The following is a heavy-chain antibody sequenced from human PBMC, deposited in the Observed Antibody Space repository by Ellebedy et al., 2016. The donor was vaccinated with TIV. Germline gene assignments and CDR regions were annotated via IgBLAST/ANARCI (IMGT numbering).Heavy chain of an antibody. Sequence: SETLSLTCAVSGGSLSDNYWTWIRQPPGKGLEWIGYLYSTGSTNYNPSLKSRLTISVHTPRNQFSLKLSSVTAADTAVYYCVSSASMDAFDLWGQGTMVTVSS. CDR2: LYSTGST. CDR1: GGSLSDNY. J-gene: IGHJ3*01. V-gene: IGHV4-59*01. D-gene: IGHD3-16*01. CDR3: VSSASMDAFDL.